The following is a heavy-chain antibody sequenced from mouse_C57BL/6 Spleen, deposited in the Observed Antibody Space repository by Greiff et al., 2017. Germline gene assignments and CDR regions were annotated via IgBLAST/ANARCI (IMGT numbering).Heavy chain of an antibody. CDR1: GYAFSSSW. CDR3: ARSRYYYGSKDY. V-gene: IGHV1-82*01. J-gene: IGHJ2*01. CDR2: IYPGDGDT. Sequence: QVQLQQSGPELVKPGASVKISCKASGYAFSSSWMNWVQQRPGKGLEWIGRIYPGDGDTNYNGKFKGKATLTADKSSSTAYMQRSSLTSEDSAVYFCARSRYYYGSKDYWGQGTTLTVSS. D-gene: IGHD1-1*01.